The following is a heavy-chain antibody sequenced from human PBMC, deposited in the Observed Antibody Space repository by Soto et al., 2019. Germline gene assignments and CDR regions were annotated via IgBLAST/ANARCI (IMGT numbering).Heavy chain of an antibody. CDR3: AKDPDISGWYQTDLDY. CDR2: ISNNGGST. V-gene: IGHV3-23*01. Sequence: PGGSLRLSCAASGFIFISFAIIFFRHSPFKGLEWVSTISNNGGSTYSADSVKGRFTISRDNSKNTLYLQMNSLRAEDTAVYYCAKDPDISGWYQTDLDYWGQGTLVTVSS. J-gene: IGHJ4*02. CDR1: GFIFISFA. D-gene: IGHD6-19*01.